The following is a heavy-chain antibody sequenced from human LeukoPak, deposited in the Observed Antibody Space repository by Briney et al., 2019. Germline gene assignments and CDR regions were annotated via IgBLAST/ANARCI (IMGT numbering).Heavy chain of an antibody. V-gene: IGHV3-30*04. Sequence: PGGSLRLSCAASGFTFSSYAMHWVRQAPGKGLEWVAVISYDGSNKYYADSVKGRFTISRDNSKNTLYLQMISLRAEDTAVYYCAKVPLIAVAGTRVGYFQHWGQGTLVTVSS. CDR1: GFTFSSYA. J-gene: IGHJ1*01. CDR3: AKVPLIAVAGTRVGYFQH. CDR2: ISYDGSNK. D-gene: IGHD6-19*01.